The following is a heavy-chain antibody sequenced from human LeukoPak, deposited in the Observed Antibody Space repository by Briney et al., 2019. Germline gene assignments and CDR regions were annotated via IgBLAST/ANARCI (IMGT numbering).Heavy chain of an antibody. D-gene: IGHD5-12*01. J-gene: IGHJ4*02. Sequence: SETLSLTCTVSGGSISSGDYYWSWIRQPPGKGLEWIGYIYYSGSTYYNPSLKSRVTISVDTSKNQFSLKLSSVTAADTAVYYCARTSGYDTRRTIFDYWGQGTLVTVSS. CDR2: IYYSGST. V-gene: IGHV4-30-4*01. CDR1: GGSISSGDYY. CDR3: ARTSGYDTRRTIFDY.